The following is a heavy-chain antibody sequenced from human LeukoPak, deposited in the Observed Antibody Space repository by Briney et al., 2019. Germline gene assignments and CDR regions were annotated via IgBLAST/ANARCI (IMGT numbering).Heavy chain of an antibody. J-gene: IGHJ4*02. Sequence: GGSLRLSCAASGFTFSNNWMYWVRQAPGKGLVWVSRISSDGSSTDFADSVKGRFTISRDSAKNTLYLQMNSLRAEDTAVYYCVRAWDYWGQGTLVTVSS. CDR3: VRAWDY. CDR1: GFTFSNNW. V-gene: IGHV3-74*01. CDR2: ISSDGSST.